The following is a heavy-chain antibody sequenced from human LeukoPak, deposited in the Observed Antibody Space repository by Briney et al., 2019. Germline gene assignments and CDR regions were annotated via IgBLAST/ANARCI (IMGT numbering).Heavy chain of an antibody. J-gene: IGHJ5*02. CDR3: ARGTPPVS. Sequence: PSETLSLTCAVYGGSFSGYYWSWIRQPPGKGLEWIGEINHSGSTNYNPSLKSRVTISVDTSKNQFSLKLSSVTAADTAVYYCARGTPPVSSGQGTLVTVSS. CDR1: GGSFSGYY. CDR2: INHSGST. D-gene: IGHD2-2*01. V-gene: IGHV4-34*01.